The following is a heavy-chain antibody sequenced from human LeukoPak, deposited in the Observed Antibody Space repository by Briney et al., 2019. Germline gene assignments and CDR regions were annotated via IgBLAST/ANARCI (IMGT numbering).Heavy chain of an antibody. CDR1: GGSFSGYY. J-gene: IGHJ4*02. V-gene: IGHV4-34*01. CDR2: INHSGST. CDR3: ARGLSELWLRYFDY. Sequence: PSETLSLTCAVYGGSFSGYYWSWLRQPPGKGLEWIGEINHSGSTNYNPSLKSRVTISVDTSKNQFSLKLSSVTAADTAVYYCARGLSELWLRYFDYWGQGTLVTVSS. D-gene: IGHD5-18*01.